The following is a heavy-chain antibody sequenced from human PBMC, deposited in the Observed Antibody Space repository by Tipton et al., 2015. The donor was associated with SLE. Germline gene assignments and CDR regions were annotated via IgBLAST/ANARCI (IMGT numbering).Heavy chain of an antibody. CDR2: IFYSGTT. CDR1: GGSISSHY. V-gene: IGHV4-59*11. J-gene: IGHJ6*03. Sequence: TLSLTCTVSGGSISSHYWSWIRQAPGRGLEWIGFIFYSGTTNYSPSLRSRVTLSLDMSKKQISLKMISVTAADTAVYYCARGTSEGGFYHYYLDVWGKGTTVTVSS. CDR3: ARGTSEGGFYHYYLDV. D-gene: IGHD3-16*01.